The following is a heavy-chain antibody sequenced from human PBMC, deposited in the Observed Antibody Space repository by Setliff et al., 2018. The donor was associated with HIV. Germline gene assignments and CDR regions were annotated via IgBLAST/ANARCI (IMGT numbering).Heavy chain of an antibody. CDR2: IGIVGTTI. CDR1: GFTFRSYW. Sequence: GGSLRLSCAASGFTFRSYWMYWVRQPPGKGLEWISYIGIVGTTIYYADSVRGRFTISRDNAKNSLYLQMNSLRAEDTAVYYCARDLRWYDSSGSHDAFDIWGQGTMVTVSS. V-gene: IGHV3-48*04. J-gene: IGHJ3*02. D-gene: IGHD3-22*01. CDR3: ARDLRWYDSSGSHDAFDI.